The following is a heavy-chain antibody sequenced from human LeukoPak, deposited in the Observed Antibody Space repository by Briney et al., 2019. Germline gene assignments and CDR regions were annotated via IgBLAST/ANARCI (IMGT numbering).Heavy chain of an antibody. D-gene: IGHD6-19*01. V-gene: IGHV1-18*01. CDR1: GYTFTSYS. CDR3: ARSKKAGVGVAGTGWYFDP. J-gene: IGHJ5*02. Sequence: ASVKVSCKASGYTFTSYSISWVRQAPGQRLEWMGWISTYIDNTKYAHKFQGRVTMTTDTSTSTAYMEVRSLRSDDTAVYFCARSKKAGVGVAGTGWYFDPWGQGTLVTVSS. CDR2: ISTYIDNT.